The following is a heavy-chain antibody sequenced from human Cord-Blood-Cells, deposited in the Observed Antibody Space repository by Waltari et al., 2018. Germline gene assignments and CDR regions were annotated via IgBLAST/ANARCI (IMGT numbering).Heavy chain of an antibody. CDR1: GLSVMPPH. D-gene: IGHD6-13*01. J-gene: IGHJ4*02. Sequence: EVQLVEPGAGSLLSGGSLRLSCPPYGLSVMPPHISWVRQAPGKGLEWVSVIYSGGSTYYADSVKGRFTISRDNSKNTLYLQMNSLRAEDTAVYYCARDIAAADPVDDYWGQGTLVTVSS. CDR2: IYSGGST. V-gene: IGHV3-53*01. CDR3: ARDIAAADPVDDY.